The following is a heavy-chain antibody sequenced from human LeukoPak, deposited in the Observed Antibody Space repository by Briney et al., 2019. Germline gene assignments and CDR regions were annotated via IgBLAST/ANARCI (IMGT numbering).Heavy chain of an antibody. CDR1: GFTFNNYN. CDR3: ARVLAVTTWGFDY. V-gene: IGHV3-21*01. CDR2: ITSSGTYI. J-gene: IGHJ4*02. D-gene: IGHD4-17*01. Sequence: GGSLRLSCAASGFTFNNYNMNWVRQAPGKALEWVSSITSSGTYIFYADSVKGRFTISRDNAKNSLYLQMDSLRAEDTAVYYCARVLAVTTWGFDYWGQGTLVTVSS.